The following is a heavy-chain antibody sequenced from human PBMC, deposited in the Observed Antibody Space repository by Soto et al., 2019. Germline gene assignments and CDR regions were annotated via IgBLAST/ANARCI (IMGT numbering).Heavy chain of an antibody. CDR2: IYTDGSRA. D-gene: IGHD1-7*01. J-gene: IGHJ4*02. V-gene: IGHV3-74*01. CDR1: GFTFSSYW. CDR3: ARGARNYYYFDY. Sequence: EVQLVESGGGLVQPGGSLRLSCAASGFTFSSYWMHWVRQVPGKGLVWVSRIYTDGSRADYADSVKGRFTISRDNAKNMVYLQVNSLGAEDTAVYYCARGARNYYYFDYWGQGTLVTVSS.